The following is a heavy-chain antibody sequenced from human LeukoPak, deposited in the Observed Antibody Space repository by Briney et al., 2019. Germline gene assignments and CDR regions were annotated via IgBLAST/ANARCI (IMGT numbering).Heavy chain of an antibody. D-gene: IGHD6-19*01. CDR1: GFTFSSYS. CDR3: ARVAHSIAVAGIFRGRTPYYFDY. CDR2: ISSSSSYI. V-gene: IGHV3-21*01. Sequence: PGGSLRLSCAASGFTFSSYSMNWVRQAPGKGLEWVSSISSSSSYIYYADSVKGRFTISRDNAKNSLYLQMNSLRAEDTAVYYCARVAHSIAVAGIFRGRTPYYFDYWGQGTLVTVSS. J-gene: IGHJ4*02.